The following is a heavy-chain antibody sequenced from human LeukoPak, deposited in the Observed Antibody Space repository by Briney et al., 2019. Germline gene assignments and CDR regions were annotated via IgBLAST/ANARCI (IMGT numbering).Heavy chain of an antibody. CDR2: ISGSGGST. J-gene: IGHJ4*02. CDR1: GFTFSSYA. CDR3: ARDGGRFLEWPY. Sequence: GGSLRLSCAASGFTFSSYAMSWVRQAPGKGLEWVSAISGSGGSTYYADSVKGRFTISRDNSKNTLYLQMNSLRAEDTAVYYCARDGGRFLEWPYWGQGTLVTVSS. D-gene: IGHD3-3*01. V-gene: IGHV3-23*01.